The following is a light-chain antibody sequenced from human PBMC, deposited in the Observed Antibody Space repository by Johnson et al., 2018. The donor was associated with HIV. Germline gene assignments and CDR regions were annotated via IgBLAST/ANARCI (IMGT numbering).Light chain of an antibody. V-gene: IGLV1-51*02. J-gene: IGLJ1*01. Sequence: VLTQPPSVSAAPGQKVTISCSGSSSNIGNNYVSWYQQLPGTAPKLLIYENNKRPSGIPDRFSGSKSGTSATLGITGLQTGDEADYYCGAWDSSLTTYVFGTGTTVTVL. CDR1: SSNIGNNY. CDR3: GAWDSSLTTYV. CDR2: ENN.